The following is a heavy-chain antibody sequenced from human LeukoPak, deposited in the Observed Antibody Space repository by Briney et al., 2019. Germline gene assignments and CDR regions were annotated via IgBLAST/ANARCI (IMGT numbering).Heavy chain of an antibody. CDR1: AYIFGTDD. D-gene: IGHD3-22*01. J-gene: IGHJ4*02. Sequence: ASVKVSCKASAYIFGTDDVHWLREAPGQGLEWMGIINPSGGSTSYAKKFQGRVTMTRDMSTSTVCMELSSLRSEDTAVYYCARDGSYYDSSGYYLDYWGQGTLVTVSS. V-gene: IGHV1-46*01. CDR3: ARDGSYYDSSGYYLDY. CDR2: INPSGGST.